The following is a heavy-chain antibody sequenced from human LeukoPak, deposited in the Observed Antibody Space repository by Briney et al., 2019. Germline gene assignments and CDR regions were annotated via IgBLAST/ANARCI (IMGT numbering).Heavy chain of an antibody. CDR3: AKAGGRSCFDY. J-gene: IGHJ4*02. Sequence: GTSLRLSCAASGFSFSTYAMHWVRQAPGKGLEWVSAISGSGGSTYYADSVKGRFTISRDNSKNTLYLQMNSLRAEDTAVYYCAKAGGRSCFDYWGQGTLVTVSS. D-gene: IGHD6-13*01. CDR2: ISGSGGST. CDR1: GFSFSTYA. V-gene: IGHV3-23*01.